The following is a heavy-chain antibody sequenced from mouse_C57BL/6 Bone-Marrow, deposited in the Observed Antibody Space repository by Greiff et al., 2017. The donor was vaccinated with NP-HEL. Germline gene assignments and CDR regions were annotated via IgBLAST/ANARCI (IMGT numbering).Heavy chain of an antibody. Sequence: VQLQQPGAELVMPGASVKLSCKASGYTFTSYWMHWVKQRPGQGLEWIGEIDPSDSYTNYNQKFKGKSTLTVDKSSSTAYMQLSSLTSEVSAVYYCARNYGSSYEYYFDYWGQGTTLTVSS. CDR3: ARNYGSSYEYYFDY. J-gene: IGHJ2*01. CDR2: IDPSDSYT. CDR1: GYTFTSYW. V-gene: IGHV1-69*01. D-gene: IGHD1-1*01.